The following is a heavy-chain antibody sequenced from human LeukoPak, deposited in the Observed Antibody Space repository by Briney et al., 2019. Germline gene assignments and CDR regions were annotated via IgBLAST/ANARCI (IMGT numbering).Heavy chain of an antibody. V-gene: IGHV3-23*01. CDR1: GFTFRSYA. J-gene: IGHJ6*03. Sequence: GGSLRLSCAASGFTFRSYAMNWVRQAPGKGLEWVSGLSASGGSTFYADSVKGRFTISRDNSNNALYLQMNSLRAEDTAVYYCAKSSDYDFFFDYFYHYFMDVWGKGTTVTVSS. CDR2: LSASGGST. CDR3: AKSSDYDFFFDYFYHYFMDV. D-gene: IGHD3-3*01.